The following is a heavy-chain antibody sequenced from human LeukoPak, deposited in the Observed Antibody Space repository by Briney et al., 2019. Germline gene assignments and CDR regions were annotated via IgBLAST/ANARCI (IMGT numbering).Heavy chain of an antibody. CDR3: ARLSPPATVVTPSGGWFDP. J-gene: IGHJ5*02. V-gene: IGHV4-34*01. CDR1: GFTFSNYW. Sequence: PGGSLRLSCEASGFTFSNYWMSWIRQPPGKGLEWIGEINHSGSTNYNPSLKSRVTISVDTSKNQFSLKLSSVTAADTAVYYCARLSPPATVVTPSGGWFDPWGQGTLVTVSS. CDR2: INHSGST. D-gene: IGHD4-23*01.